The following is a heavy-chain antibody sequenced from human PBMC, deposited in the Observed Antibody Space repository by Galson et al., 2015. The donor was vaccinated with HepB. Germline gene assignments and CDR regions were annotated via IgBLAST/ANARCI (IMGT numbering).Heavy chain of an antibody. CDR1: GYSFSSYW. J-gene: IGHJ3*02. D-gene: IGHD6-13*01. CDR2: IYPGDSDT. Sequence: QSGAEVKKPGESLKMSCKGSGYSFSSYWIGWVRQMPGKGLEWMGIIYPGDSDTTYSPSFQGQVTISADKSISTAYLQWSSLKASDTAMYYCARRDQQLVNAFEIWGQGTMVTVSS. V-gene: IGHV5-51*03. CDR3: ARRDQQLVNAFEI.